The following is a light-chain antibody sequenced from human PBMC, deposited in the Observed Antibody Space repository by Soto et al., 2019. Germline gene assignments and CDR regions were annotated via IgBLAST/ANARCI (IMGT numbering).Light chain of an antibody. CDR2: DAS. CDR1: QDITNY. CDR3: QHSDNLPLT. V-gene: IGKV1-33*01. J-gene: IGKJ4*01. Sequence: DIQMTQSPSSLSASVGDRVTITCQASQDITNYLNWFQQKPGKAPKLLIYDASNLETGVPSRFSGRGSGTDYTLTIRSLQPEDIATYYCQHSDNLPLTFGGGTKVEIK.